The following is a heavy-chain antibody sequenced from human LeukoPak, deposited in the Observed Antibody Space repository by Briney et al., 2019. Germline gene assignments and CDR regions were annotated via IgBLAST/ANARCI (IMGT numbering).Heavy chain of an antibody. Sequence: SETLSLTCTVSGGSISSGDYYWSWIRQPPGKGLEWIGYIYYSGSTYYNPSLKSRVTISVDTSKNQFSLKLSSVSAADTAVYYCARSSPEEWLLYEEDYWGQGTLVTVSS. J-gene: IGHJ4*02. V-gene: IGHV4-30-4*08. CDR3: ARSSPEEWLLYEEDY. D-gene: IGHD3-3*01. CDR2: IYYSGST. CDR1: GGSISSGDYY.